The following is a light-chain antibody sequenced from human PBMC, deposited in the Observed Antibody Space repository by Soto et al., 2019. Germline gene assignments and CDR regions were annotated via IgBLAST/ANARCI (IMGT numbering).Light chain of an antibody. Sequence: EIMLTQSPTTLSLSPGERATLSCGASQSLSSSYLAWYQQKPGQAPRLLIYDASTRATGVPARFSGSGSGTEFTLTVSSLQSEDIAVYFCQQYNNWPPNFGQGTRLENK. CDR3: QQYNNWPPN. J-gene: IGKJ5*01. V-gene: IGKV3-15*01. CDR1: QSLSSSY. CDR2: DAS.